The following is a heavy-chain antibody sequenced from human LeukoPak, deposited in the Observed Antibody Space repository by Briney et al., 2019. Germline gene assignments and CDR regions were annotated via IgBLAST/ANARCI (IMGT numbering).Heavy chain of an antibody. J-gene: IGHJ4*02. CDR3: ARVREGYGDYVFDY. CDR1: GYTFTSYG. V-gene: IGHV7-4-1*02. Sequence: ASVKVSCKASGYTFTSYGISWVRQAPGQGLEWMGWINTNTGNPTYAQGFTGRFVFSLDTSVSTAYLQISSLKAEDTAVYYCARVREGYGDYVFDYWGQGTLVTVSS. D-gene: IGHD4-17*01. CDR2: INTNTGNP.